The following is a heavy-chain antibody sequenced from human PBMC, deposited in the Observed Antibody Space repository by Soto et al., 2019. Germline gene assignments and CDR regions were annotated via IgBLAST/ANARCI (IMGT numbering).Heavy chain of an antibody. D-gene: IGHD4-17*01. CDR3: TSHYGESFDY. CDR2: IKSKTDGGTT. Sequence: SLRVSCGVSGGKCSNAGMSWVLQAPGKGLEWVGRIKSKTDGGTTDYAAPVKGRFTISRDDSKNTLYLQMNSLKTEDTAVYYCTSHYGESFDYWGQGTLVTVSS. J-gene: IGHJ4*02. CDR1: GGKCSNAG. V-gene: IGHV3-15*07.